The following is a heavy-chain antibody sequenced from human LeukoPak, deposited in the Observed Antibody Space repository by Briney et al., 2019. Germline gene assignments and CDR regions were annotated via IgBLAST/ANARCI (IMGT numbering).Heavy chain of an antibody. D-gene: IGHD2-2*01. CDR1: GSTFCHYA. Sequence: GGSLRLSCAASGSTFCHYAMHWVRQAPGKGLEYVSAISSNGGSTYYANSVKGRFTISRDNSKNTLYLQMGSLRAEDMGVYYCARDSITVSVGAFDIWGQGTMVIVSS. V-gene: IGHV3-64*01. CDR2: ISSNGGST. CDR3: ARDSITVSVGAFDI. J-gene: IGHJ3*02.